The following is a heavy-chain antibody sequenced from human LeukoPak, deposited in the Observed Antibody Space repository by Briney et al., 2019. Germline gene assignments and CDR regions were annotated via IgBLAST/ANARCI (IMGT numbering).Heavy chain of an antibody. CDR2: FYSAGIT. V-gene: IGHV4-39*01. Sequence: SETLSLTCTVSGGAISSNNFYWGWIRQSPGKGLEWIAGFYSAGITYYNPSLQSRVTISIDTSKNHLSLRLTSVTAADTAVYYCARHRAYSSSSPFDYWGQGTLVTVSS. CDR3: ARHRAYSSSSPFDY. CDR1: GGAISSNNFY. J-gene: IGHJ4*02. D-gene: IGHD6-6*01.